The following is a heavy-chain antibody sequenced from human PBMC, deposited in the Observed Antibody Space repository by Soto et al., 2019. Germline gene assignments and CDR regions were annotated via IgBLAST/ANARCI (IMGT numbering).Heavy chain of an antibody. CDR3: SRDIRGYSRALDY. V-gene: IGHV4-61*01. J-gene: IGHJ4*02. CDR2: IYYSGTT. CDR1: QDSVSRGTYY. Sequence: SETPSLSCSVSQDSVSRGTYYWTCVRQPPGKGLEWIGNIYYSGTTNYNPSLQNRVTISIDTYKNQYSLRLTSVTAADAALYYCSRDIRGYSRALDYWGQGTQVTVSS. D-gene: IGHD5-18*01.